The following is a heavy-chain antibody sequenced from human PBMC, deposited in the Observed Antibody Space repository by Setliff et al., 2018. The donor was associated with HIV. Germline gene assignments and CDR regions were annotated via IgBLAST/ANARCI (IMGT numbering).Heavy chain of an antibody. Sequence: GESLKISCAASGFTFSSYGMNWVRQAPGKGLEWVAVMSYDGSNKYYADSVKGRFTISRDNSKNTLYLQMNSLRAGDTALYFCAKDKNKALSSGSPFQHWGQGTLVTVSS. CDR3: AKDKNKALSSGSPFQH. CDR1: GFTFSSYG. J-gene: IGHJ1*01. D-gene: IGHD3-22*01. CDR2: MSYDGSNK. V-gene: IGHV3-30*18.